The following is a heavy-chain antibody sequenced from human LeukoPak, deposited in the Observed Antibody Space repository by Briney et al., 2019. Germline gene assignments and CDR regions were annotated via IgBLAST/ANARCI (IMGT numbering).Heavy chain of an antibody. CDR3: AREQGVRYYFDY. D-gene: IGHD3-10*01. J-gene: IGHJ4*02. V-gene: IGHV3-30*04. CDR2: ISYDGSNK. Sequence: GGSLRLSCAASGLTFSSYAMHWVRQAPGKGLEWVAVISYDGSNKYYADSVKSRFTISRDNSKNTLYLQMNSLRAEDTAVYYCAREQGVRYYFDYWGQGTLVTVSS. CDR1: GLTFSSYA.